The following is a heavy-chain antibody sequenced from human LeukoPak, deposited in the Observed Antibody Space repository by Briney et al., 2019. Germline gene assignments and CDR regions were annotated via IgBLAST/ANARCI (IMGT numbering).Heavy chain of an antibody. V-gene: IGHV3-20*04. CDR2: INWNGGST. D-gene: IGHD1-26*01. CDR3: ARPTVGATRGFDY. J-gene: IGHJ4*02. Sequence: GGSLRLSCAASGLSFDDYGMSWVRQAPGKGLEWVSGINWNGGSTLYADSVKGRFTTSRDNAKNSLYLQMKSLRAEDTALYYCARPTVGATRGFDYWGQGTLVTVSS. CDR1: GLSFDDYG.